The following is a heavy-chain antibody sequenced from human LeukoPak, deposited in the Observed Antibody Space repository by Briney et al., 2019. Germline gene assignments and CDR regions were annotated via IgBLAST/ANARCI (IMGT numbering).Heavy chain of an antibody. Sequence: GASLRLSCAASGFTFSSYAMSWVRQAPGKGLEWVANIKYDGSEKYYVDSVKGRFTISRDNAKNSLYLQMNSLRAEDTAVYYCAREPPQERWFDTWGQGTLVTVYS. CDR1: GFTFSSYA. V-gene: IGHV3-7*03. D-gene: IGHD1-1*01. CDR2: IKYDGSEK. CDR3: AREPPQERWFDT. J-gene: IGHJ5*02.